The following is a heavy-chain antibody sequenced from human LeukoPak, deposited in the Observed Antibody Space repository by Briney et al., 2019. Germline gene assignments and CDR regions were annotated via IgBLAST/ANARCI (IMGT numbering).Heavy chain of an antibody. CDR1: GYTFTSYG. D-gene: IGHD6-13*01. J-gene: IGHJ4*02. CDR2: ISAYNGNT. Sequence: GTSVKASCKASGYTFTSYGISWVRQAPGQGLEWMGWISAYNGNTNYAQKLQGRVTMTTDTSTSTAYMELRSLRSDDTAVYYCARSGIAAAGTPYFGYWGQGTLVTVSS. CDR3: ARSGIAAAGTPYFGY. V-gene: IGHV1-18*01.